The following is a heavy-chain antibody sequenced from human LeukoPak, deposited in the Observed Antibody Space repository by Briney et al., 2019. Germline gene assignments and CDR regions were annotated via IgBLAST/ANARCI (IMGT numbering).Heavy chain of an antibody. J-gene: IGHJ4*02. Sequence: PGGSLRLSCAASGFPFSDYGTYWVRQAPGKGLEWLAVISHDGSNKYYADSVKGRITISRDNSMNTLYLQMNSLRAEDTAVYYCAKVRWGSDNALDSWGQGTLVTGSS. CDR2: ISHDGSNK. D-gene: IGHD3-16*01. CDR1: GFPFSDYG. CDR3: AKVRWGSDNALDS. V-gene: IGHV3-30*18.